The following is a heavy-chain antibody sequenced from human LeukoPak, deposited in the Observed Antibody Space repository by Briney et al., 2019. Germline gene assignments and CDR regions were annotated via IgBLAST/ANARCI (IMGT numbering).Heavy chain of an antibody. V-gene: IGHV1-69*04. CDR3: ASRKHSSGYYYGAFDI. CDR1: GGTFSSYA. CDR2: IIPILGIA. Sequence: SVKVSCKASGGTFSSYAISWVRQAPGQGLEWMGRIIPILGIANYAQKFQGRVTITADKSTSTAYMELSSLRSEDTAVYYCASRKHSSGYYYGAFDIWGQGTMVTVSS. J-gene: IGHJ3*02. D-gene: IGHD3-22*01.